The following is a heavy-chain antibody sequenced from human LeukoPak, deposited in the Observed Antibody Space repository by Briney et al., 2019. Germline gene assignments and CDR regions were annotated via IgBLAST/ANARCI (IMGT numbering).Heavy chain of an antibody. V-gene: IGHV3-7*01. J-gene: IGHJ4*02. Sequence: DSVKGRFTISRDNAKNSLYLQMNSLRAEDTAVYYNARLHKRFDYWGQGTLVTVSS. D-gene: IGHD1-1*01. CDR3: ARLHKRFDY.